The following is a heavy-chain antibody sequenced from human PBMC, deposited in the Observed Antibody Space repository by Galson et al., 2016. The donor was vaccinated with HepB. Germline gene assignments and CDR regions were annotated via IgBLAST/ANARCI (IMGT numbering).Heavy chain of an antibody. D-gene: IGHD3-16*01. J-gene: IGHJ3*01. CDR1: GFTFSTYA. CDR2: VNGRGGGT. Sequence: SLRLSCAASGFTFSTYAMSWVRQAPGKGLEWVSSVNGRGGGTYADSVKGRFTISRDNSEKTLYLHMNSLTGEDTAVYYCGRIPWGSSRHRLWGQGTMVTVSP. V-gene: IGHV3-23*01. CDR3: GRIPWGSSRHRL.